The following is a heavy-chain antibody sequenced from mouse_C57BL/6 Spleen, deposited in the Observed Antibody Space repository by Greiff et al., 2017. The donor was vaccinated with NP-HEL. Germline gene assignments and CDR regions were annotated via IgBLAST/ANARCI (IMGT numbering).Heavy chain of an antibody. Sequence: EVQLQQSGAELVRPGASVKLSCTASGFNIKDDYMHWVKQRPEQGLEWIGRIDPENGDTEYASKFQGKATITADTSSNTAYLQLSSLTSEDTAVYYCTTAFYYGSSLWFAYWGQGTLVTVSA. D-gene: IGHD1-1*01. J-gene: IGHJ3*01. CDR1: GFNIKDDY. CDR3: TTAFYYGSSLWFAY. CDR2: IDPENGDT. V-gene: IGHV14-4*01.